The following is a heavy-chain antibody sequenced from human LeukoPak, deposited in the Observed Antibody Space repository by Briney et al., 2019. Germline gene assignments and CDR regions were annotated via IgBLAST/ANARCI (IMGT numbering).Heavy chain of an antibody. D-gene: IGHD2-2*01. V-gene: IGHV4-59*08. CDR2: IYYSGST. CDR1: GGSISSYY. Sequence: PSETLSLTCTVSGGSISSYYWSWIRQPPGKGLEWIGYIYYSGSTNYNPSLKSRVTISVDTSKNQFSLKLSSVTAADTAVYYCARQGCCCSTSCYHYNWFDPWGQGTLVTVSS. CDR3: ARQGCCCSTSCYHYNWFDP. J-gene: IGHJ5*02.